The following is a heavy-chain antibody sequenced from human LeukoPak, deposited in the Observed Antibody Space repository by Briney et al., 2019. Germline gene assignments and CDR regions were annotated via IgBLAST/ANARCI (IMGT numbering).Heavy chain of an antibody. V-gene: IGHV1-2*02. D-gene: IGHD4-17*01. J-gene: IGHJ5*02. CDR1: GYTFTSYY. Sequence: ASVKVSCKASGYTFTSYYMHWVRQAPGQGLEWMGWINPNSGGTNYAQMFQGRVTMTRDTSISTAYMELSRLRSDDTAVYYCARDLEYYGDPYNWFDPWGQGTLVTVSS. CDR2: INPNSGGT. CDR3: ARDLEYYGDPYNWFDP.